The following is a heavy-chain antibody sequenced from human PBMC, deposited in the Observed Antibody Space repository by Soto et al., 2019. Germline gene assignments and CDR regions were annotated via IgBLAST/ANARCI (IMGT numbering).Heavy chain of an antibody. V-gene: IGHV1-69*01. CDR1: GGIFSTYA. D-gene: IGHD3-10*01. Sequence: QVQLVQSGAEVKKPGSSVKVSCKASGGIFSTYAISWLRQAPGQGLEWMGGIIPLFGTPNYAQRFQGRVTITADESTITDYMEVSRLRTEDTAVYYCAKDRDDYGSGNYYNRIDFWGQGTLVTVSS. J-gene: IGHJ4*02. CDR3: AKDRDDYGSGNYYNRIDF. CDR2: IIPLFGTP.